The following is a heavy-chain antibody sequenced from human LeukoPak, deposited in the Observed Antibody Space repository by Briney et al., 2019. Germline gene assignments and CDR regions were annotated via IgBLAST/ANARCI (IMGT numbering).Heavy chain of an antibody. CDR2: IYHSGST. Sequence: MSSGTLSLTCAVSGGSISSSNWWSWVRQTPGKGLEWIGEIYHSGSTNYNPSLKSRVTISVDKSKNQFSLKLSSVTAADTAVYYCAKAVPAGYRRGFDYWGQGTLVTVSS. J-gene: IGHJ4*02. D-gene: IGHD5-18*01. CDR3: AKAVPAGYRRGFDY. CDR1: GGSISSSNW. V-gene: IGHV4-4*02.